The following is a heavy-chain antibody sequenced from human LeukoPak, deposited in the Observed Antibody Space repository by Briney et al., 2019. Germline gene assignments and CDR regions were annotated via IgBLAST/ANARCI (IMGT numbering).Heavy chain of an antibody. CDR2: INPNNGDT. CDR1: GYTFTGYY. J-gene: IGHJ6*03. D-gene: IGHD5-24*01. Sequence: GASVTVSCKASGYTFTGYYLHWVRQARGQGLEWMGWINPNNGDTNYAQKFQDRVTMTRDTSISTAYMKLSRLRSDDTAVYYCARGRDGGAYGYYYYYYMNVWGKGTTVTVSS. CDR3: ARGRDGGAYGYYYYYYMNV. V-gene: IGHV1-2*02.